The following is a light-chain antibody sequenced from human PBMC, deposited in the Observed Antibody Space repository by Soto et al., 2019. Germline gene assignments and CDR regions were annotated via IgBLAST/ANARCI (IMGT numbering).Light chain of an antibody. Sequence: EIVVTQSPATLSVSPGVRATLSCRASQSVSSNLAWYQQKPGQAPRLLIYGASTRATGIPARFSGSGSGTEFTLTISSLQSEDFAVYYCQKYNNWPPYTFGQGT. CDR3: QKYNNWPPYT. CDR2: GAS. J-gene: IGKJ2*01. V-gene: IGKV3-15*01. CDR1: QSVSSN.